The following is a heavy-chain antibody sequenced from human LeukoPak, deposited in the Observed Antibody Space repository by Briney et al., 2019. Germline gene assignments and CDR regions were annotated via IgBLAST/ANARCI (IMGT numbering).Heavy chain of an antibody. J-gene: IGHJ5*02. Sequence: SETLSLTCTVSGGSISSSSYHWSWIRQPPGKGLEWIGSYSGSTNYNPSLKSRVTISVDTSKNQFSLKLSSVTAADTAVYYCARHEAWFDPWGQGTLVTVSS. CDR2: YSGST. V-gene: IGHV4-61*05. CDR3: ARHEAWFDP. CDR1: GGSISSSSYH.